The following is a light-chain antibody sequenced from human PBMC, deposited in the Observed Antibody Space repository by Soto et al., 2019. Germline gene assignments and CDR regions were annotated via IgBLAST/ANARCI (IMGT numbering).Light chain of an antibody. V-gene: IGLV3-21*04. CDR3: RVWDRSSDHVV. CDR2: YDS. CDR1: NIGSKS. J-gene: IGLJ2*01. Sequence: SYELTQPPSVSVAPGKTARITCGGNNIGSKSVHWYQQKPGQAPVRVIYYDSDRPSGIPERFSGSTSGNTATLTISRVEAGDEADYYCRVWDRSSDHVVFGGGTKLTVL.